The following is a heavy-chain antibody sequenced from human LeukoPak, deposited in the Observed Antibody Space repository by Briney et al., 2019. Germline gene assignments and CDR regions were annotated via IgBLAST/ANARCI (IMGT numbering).Heavy chain of an antibody. D-gene: IGHD3-22*01. CDR1: GFTFSSYS. CDR3: ARGGTYYYDSSGYYYAD. J-gene: IGHJ4*02. Sequence: GGSLRLSCAASGFTFSSYSMNWVRQAPGKGLEWVSSISSSSSYIYYADSVKGRFTISRDNAKNSLYLQMNSLRAEDTAVYYCARGGTYYYDSSGYYYADWGQGTLVTVSS. CDR2: ISSSSSYI. V-gene: IGHV3-21*01.